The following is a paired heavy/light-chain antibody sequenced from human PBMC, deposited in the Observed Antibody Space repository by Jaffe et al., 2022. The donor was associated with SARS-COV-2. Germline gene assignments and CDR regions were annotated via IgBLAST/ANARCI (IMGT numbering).Light chain of an antibody. CDR1: QSLLHSSRYNF. J-gene: IGKJ5*01. V-gene: IGKV2-28*01. CDR3: MQALQAPIT. CDR2: LGS. Sequence: DIVMTQSPLSLPVTPGEPASISCRSSQSLLHSSRYNFLDWYVQKPGQSPQLLIYLGSNRASGVPDRFSGSGSGTDFTLKISRVEAEDVGIYYCMQALQAPITFGQGTRLEIK.
Heavy chain of an antibody. Sequence: EVQLVESGGGLVQPGGSLRLSCAASGFSLSDYWIYWVRQAPGKGLVWVSYIKGDGSSTKYADSVQGRFTLSRDKAKNTVYLQMNSLRVEDTAVYYCARDGPALMVEFDYWGQGTLVTVSS. CDR1: GFSLSDYW. CDR3: ARDGPALMVEFDY. J-gene: IGHJ4*02. D-gene: IGHD3-10*01. CDR2: IKGDGSST. V-gene: IGHV3-74*03.